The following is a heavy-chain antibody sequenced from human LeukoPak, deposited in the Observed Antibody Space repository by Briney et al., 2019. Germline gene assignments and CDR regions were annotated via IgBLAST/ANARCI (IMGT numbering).Heavy chain of an antibody. D-gene: IGHD3-22*01. CDR2: IRSKENTYAT. J-gene: IGHJ4*02. CDR3: TTTYYYDSSGYTLDY. V-gene: IGHV3-73*01. CDR1: GFTFSGSA. Sequence: GSLRLSCAASGFTFSGSAMHWVRQASGKGLEWVGRIRSKENTYATSYAASVKGRFTISRDDSKKAAYLQMNSLKTEDTAVYYCTTTYYYDSSGYTLDYWGQGTLVTVSS.